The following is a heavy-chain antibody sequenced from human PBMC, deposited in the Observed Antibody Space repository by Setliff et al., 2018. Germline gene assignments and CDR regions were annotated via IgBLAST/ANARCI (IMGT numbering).Heavy chain of an antibody. CDR3: AKGGGRLSISQSYFHMDV. CDR2: LNPRTGGT. V-gene: IGHV1-2*06. J-gene: IGHJ6*03. CDR1: GYSFTDFY. Sequence: GASEKVSCKTPGYSFTDFYIHWVRHAPGHGREWLGRLNPRTGGTNLPQRFQGRVTMTRDTSMKTAFLERSGLTSDDTAIFYCAKGGGRLSISQSYFHMDVWGAGTTGTVS. D-gene: IGHD3-16*01.